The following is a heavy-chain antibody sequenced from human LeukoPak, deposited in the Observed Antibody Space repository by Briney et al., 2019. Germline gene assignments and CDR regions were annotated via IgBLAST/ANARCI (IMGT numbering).Heavy chain of an antibody. CDR2: IRYDGSNK. J-gene: IGHJ4*02. Sequence: PGGXLRLSCAASGFTFSSYGMHWVRQAPGKGLEWVAFIRYDGSNKYYADSVKGRFTISRDNSKNTLYLQMNSLRAEDTAVYYCAKAKYCSSTSCLYRSFDYWGQGTLVTVSS. D-gene: IGHD2-2*01. CDR3: AKAKYCSSTSCLYRSFDY. CDR1: GFTFSSYG. V-gene: IGHV3-30*02.